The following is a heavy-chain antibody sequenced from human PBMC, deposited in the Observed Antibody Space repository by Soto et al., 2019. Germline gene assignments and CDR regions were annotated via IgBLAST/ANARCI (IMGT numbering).Heavy chain of an antibody. Sequence: PGGSLRLSCAASGFTFSNYAMDWVRQAPGKGLEWVGRTKNKANSYTTEYAASVKGRFTISRDYSRDSVYLQMNSLKTDDTAVYYCTIEGAYPGPDFDYWGQGTLVTVSS. CDR1: GFTFSNYA. CDR2: TKNKANSYTT. CDR3: TIEGAYPGPDFDY. D-gene: IGHD3-16*01. J-gene: IGHJ4*02. V-gene: IGHV3-72*01.